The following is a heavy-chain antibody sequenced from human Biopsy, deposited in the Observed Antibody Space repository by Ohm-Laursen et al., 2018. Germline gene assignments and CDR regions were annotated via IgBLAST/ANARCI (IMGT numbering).Heavy chain of an antibody. Sequence: TLSLTRTVSGDSLTTGPENWSWIRQSPGQGLEYIGIIYSGGNTNYNPSLKNRVTMSVDTSKNQFYLKLYSVTAADTAVYYCARGRRTSGWPYFDNWGQGALVIVSP. D-gene: IGHD6-19*01. CDR1: GDSLTTGPEN. V-gene: IGHV4-61*01. CDR2: IYSGGNT. CDR3: ARGRRTSGWPYFDN. J-gene: IGHJ4*02.